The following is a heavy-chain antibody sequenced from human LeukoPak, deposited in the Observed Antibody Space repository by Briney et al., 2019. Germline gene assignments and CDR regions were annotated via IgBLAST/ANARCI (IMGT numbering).Heavy chain of an antibody. J-gene: IGHJ3*02. V-gene: IGHV1-18*04. CDR3: VRDLYDYGSVNNVDLFDI. Sequence: GASVKVSCKASGYTFSRYGISWVRQAPGQGLEWMGWISPYNGDTNYAQKLQGRVTMTTDTSTSTAYMELRSLRSDDTALYYCVRDLYDYGSVNNVDLFDIWGQGTMVTVSS. CDR2: ISPYNGDT. CDR1: GYTFSRYG. D-gene: IGHD3-16*01.